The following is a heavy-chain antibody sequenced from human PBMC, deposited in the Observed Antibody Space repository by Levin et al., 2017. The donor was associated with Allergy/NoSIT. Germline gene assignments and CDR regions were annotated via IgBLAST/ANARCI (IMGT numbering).Heavy chain of an antibody. CDR2: ISWNGGSI. CDR3: VKDTYSGFGWGGLEPFDI. CDR1: RITFEAYS. V-gene: IGHV3-9*01. Sequence: TGGSLRLSCAASRITFEAYSMHWVRQGPGKGLEWVAGISWNGGSIGYADSVRGRFTISRDNSKKSLFLHMNSLRLEDTALYYCVKDTYSGFGWGGLEPFDIWGQGTMVTVSS. J-gene: IGHJ3*02. D-gene: IGHD5-12*01.